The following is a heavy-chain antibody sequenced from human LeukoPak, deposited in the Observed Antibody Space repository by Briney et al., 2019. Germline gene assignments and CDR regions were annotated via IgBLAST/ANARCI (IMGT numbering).Heavy chain of an antibody. CDR3: ARDSAYSTRWYYFDY. J-gene: IGHJ4*02. V-gene: IGHV4-39*07. Sequence: SETLSLTCTVSGGSISSSSYYWGWIRQPPGKGLEWIGSIYYSGSTYYNPSLKSRVTISVDTSKNQFSLKLSSVTAADTAVYYCARDSAYSTRWYYFDYWGQGTLVTVSS. CDR1: GGSISSSSYY. D-gene: IGHD6-13*01. CDR2: IYYSGST.